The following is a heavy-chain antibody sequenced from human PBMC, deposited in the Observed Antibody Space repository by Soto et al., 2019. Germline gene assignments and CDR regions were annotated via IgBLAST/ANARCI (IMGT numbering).Heavy chain of an antibody. CDR2: INHSGST. J-gene: IGHJ6*02. D-gene: IGHD6-19*01. CDR1: DGYFSTYY. CDR3: ARGLPPMAVPYGMDV. V-gene: IGHV4-34*01. Sequence: SETLSLTCAVDDGYFSTYYWNWIRQAPGKGLEWIGKINHSGSTNYNPSLKSRVTISVDTSKNQFSLKLSSVTAADTAVYYCARGLPPMAVPYGMDVWGQGTTVTVSS.